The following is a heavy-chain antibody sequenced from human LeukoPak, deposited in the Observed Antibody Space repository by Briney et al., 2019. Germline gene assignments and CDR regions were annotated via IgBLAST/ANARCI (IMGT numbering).Heavy chain of an antibody. CDR1: GFTLVSYA. CDR2: INGGGDTT. V-gene: IGHV3-23*01. Sequence: GGSQRLSCATSGFTLVSYAMTWVRQAPGKGLEWVSAINGGGDTTYYADSVKGRFTVSRDRSTNTLFLQMSSLRAEDSGMYYRAKALDTYGYMRFDYWGQGTLVTVSS. J-gene: IGHJ4*02. CDR3: AKALDTYGYMRFDY. D-gene: IGHD5-24*01.